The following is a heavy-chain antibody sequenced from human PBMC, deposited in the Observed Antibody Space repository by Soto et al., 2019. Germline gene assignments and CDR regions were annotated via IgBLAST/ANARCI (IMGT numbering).Heavy chain of an antibody. CDR2: ISGSGGST. CDR3: AKGSDYDFWSGYGSYYFDY. D-gene: IGHD3-3*01. Sequence: RGSLTLSCAAPGFTFSSYAMSWVRQAPGKGLEWVSAISGSGGSTYYADSVKGRFTISRDNSKNTLYLQMNSLRAEDTAVYYCAKGSDYDFWSGYGSYYFDYWGQGTLVTVSS. J-gene: IGHJ4*02. CDR1: GFTFSSYA. V-gene: IGHV3-23*01.